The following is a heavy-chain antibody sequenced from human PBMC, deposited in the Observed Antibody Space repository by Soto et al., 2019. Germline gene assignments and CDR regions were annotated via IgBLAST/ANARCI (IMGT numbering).Heavy chain of an antibody. CDR1: GYTFTSYG. CDR2: ISAYNGNT. V-gene: IGHV1-18*01. J-gene: IGHJ4*02. D-gene: IGHD3-3*01. Sequence: RSSVKVSCKASGYTFTSYGISWVRLAPGQGLEWMGWISAYNGNTNYAQKLQGRVTMTTDTSTSTAYMELRSLRSDDTAVYYCALTAGVALAPNDYWGQGTLVTVSS. CDR3: ALTAGVALAPNDY.